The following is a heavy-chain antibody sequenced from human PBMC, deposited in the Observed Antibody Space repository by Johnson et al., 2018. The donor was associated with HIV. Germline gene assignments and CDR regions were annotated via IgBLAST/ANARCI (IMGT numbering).Heavy chain of an antibody. CDR1: GFTFSSYA. Sequence: VQLVESGGGVVQPGRSLRLSCAASGFTFSSYAMHWVRQAPGKGLEYVSAISSNGGSTYYANSVKGRFTISRDNAKNSLYLQMNSLRAEDTAVYYCAREGGAAAPDAFDIWGQGTMVTVSS. J-gene: IGHJ3*02. D-gene: IGHD2-2*01. V-gene: IGHV3-64*01. CDR3: AREGGAAAPDAFDI. CDR2: ISSNGGST.